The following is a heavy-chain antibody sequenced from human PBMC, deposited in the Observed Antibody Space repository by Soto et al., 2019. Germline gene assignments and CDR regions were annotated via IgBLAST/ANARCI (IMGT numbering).Heavy chain of an antibody. V-gene: IGHV3-30*18. CDR1: GFTFSSYG. D-gene: IGHD6-19*01. Sequence: GGSLRLSCAASGFTFSSYGMHWVRQAPGKGLEWVAVISYDGSNKYYADSVKGRFTISRDNSKNTLYLQMNSLRAEDTAVYYCAKDEGSSGVPGYWGQGTLVTVSS. CDR3: AKDEGSSGVPGY. CDR2: ISYDGSNK. J-gene: IGHJ4*02.